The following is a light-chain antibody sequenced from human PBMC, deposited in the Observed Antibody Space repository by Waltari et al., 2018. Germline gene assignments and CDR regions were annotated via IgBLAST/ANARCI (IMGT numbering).Light chain of an antibody. V-gene: IGLV4-69*01. CDR2: VNSDGSH. CDR1: SGHSTNV. Sequence: QLVLTQSPSASASLGASVKLTCTLSSGHSTNVIAWLQKRPERGPRYLMKVNSDGSHNQGDXXPDRFSGSSSGAEHYLTISSLKSEDEADYYCQTGGHGTWVFGGGTKLTVL. J-gene: IGLJ3*02. CDR3: QTGGHGTWV.